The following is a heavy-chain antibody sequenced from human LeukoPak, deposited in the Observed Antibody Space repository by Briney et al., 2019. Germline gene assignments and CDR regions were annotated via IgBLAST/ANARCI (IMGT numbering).Heavy chain of an antibody. CDR3: ATLKLITMIVVAPPFDI. V-gene: IGHV1-24*01. J-gene: IGHJ3*02. CDR1: GYSLTELS. CDR2: FDHEDGET. Sequence: ASVKVSCKVSGYSLTELSMHWVRQAPGKGLEWMANFDHEDGETIYAQKFQGRVTMTEDTSTDTTYMELSSLRSEDTAVYYCATLKLITMIVVAPPFDIWGQGTMVTVSS. D-gene: IGHD3-22*01.